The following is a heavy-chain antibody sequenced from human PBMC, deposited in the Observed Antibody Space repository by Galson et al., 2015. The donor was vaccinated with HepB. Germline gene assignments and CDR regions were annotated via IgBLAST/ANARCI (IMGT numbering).Heavy chain of an antibody. V-gene: IGHV1-69*13. D-gene: IGHD2-2*01. CDR3: ARALVPAAMRLDPPGY. J-gene: IGHJ4*02. CDR1: GGTFSSYA. CDR2: IIPIFGTA. Sequence: SVKVSCKASGGTFSSYAIRWVRQAPGQGLEWMGGIIPIFGTANYAQKFQGRVTITADESTSTAYMELSSLRSEDTAVHYCARALVPAAMRLDPPGYWGQGTLVTVSS.